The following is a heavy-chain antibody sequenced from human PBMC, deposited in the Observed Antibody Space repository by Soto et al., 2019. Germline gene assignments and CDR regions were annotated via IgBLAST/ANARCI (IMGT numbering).Heavy chain of an antibody. Sequence: GGSLRLSCAASGFTFSDYYMSWIRQAPGKGLEWVSYISSSGSTIYYADSVKGRFTISRDNAKNSLYLQMNSLRAEDTAVYYCASLCSSTSCPDTGDYWGQGTLVTVS. V-gene: IGHV3-11*01. CDR2: ISSSGSTI. J-gene: IGHJ4*02. D-gene: IGHD2-2*01. CDR3: ASLCSSTSCPDTGDY. CDR1: GFTFSDYY.